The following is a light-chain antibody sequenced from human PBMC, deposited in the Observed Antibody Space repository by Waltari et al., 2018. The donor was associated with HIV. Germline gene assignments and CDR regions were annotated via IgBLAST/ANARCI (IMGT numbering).Light chain of an antibody. V-gene: IGLV1-51*01. Sequence: QSVLTQPPSVSAAPGQKVTISCSGSNSNIGSHFVSWYQHFPGRAPKLLIYDDDDRPSDIPDRVSGSKSGTSATLDITGLQTGDEADYYCGTWDTILVAVVLGGGTKLTVL. J-gene: IGLJ2*01. CDR1: NSNIGSHF. CDR2: DDD. CDR3: GTWDTILVAVV.